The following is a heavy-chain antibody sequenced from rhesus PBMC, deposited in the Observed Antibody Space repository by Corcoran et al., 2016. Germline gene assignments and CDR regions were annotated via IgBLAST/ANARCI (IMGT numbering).Heavy chain of an antibody. Sequence: QLPLQESGPGLVKPSEPLSLTCAVSGYSLSRVYGLSWIRPPPGKGVEWIGYISYSGSNSYNPSLKSRVTSSRDTSKNQFSLKLSAVTAADTAVYYCASISGYSGSWNFDYWDQGVLVTVSS. CDR1: GYSLSRVYGL. D-gene: IGHD6-25*01. CDR3: ASISGYSGSWNFDY. CDR2: ISYSGSN. J-gene: IGHJ4*01. V-gene: IGHV4-122*02.